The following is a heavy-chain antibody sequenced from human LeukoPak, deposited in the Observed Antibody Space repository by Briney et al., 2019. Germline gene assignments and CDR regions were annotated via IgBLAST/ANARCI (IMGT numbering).Heavy chain of an antibody. Sequence: GGSLRLSCEASGFTFSTYGTSWVRQAPGKGLEWVSAISGSGGSTYYADSVKGRFTISRDNSKNTLYLQMNSLRAEDTAVYYCAKGQSWMTTVTPLDYWGQGTLVTVSS. CDR1: GFTFSTYG. D-gene: IGHD4-17*01. CDR3: AKGQSWMTTVTPLDY. V-gene: IGHV3-23*01. J-gene: IGHJ4*02. CDR2: ISGSGGST.